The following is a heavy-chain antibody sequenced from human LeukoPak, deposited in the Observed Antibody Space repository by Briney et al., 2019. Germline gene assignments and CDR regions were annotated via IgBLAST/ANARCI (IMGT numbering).Heavy chain of an antibody. V-gene: IGHV1-69*06. CDR3: ARAYDSSGDWFDP. CDR2: IIPIFGTA. D-gene: IGHD3-22*01. Sequence: ASVKVSCKASGGTFSSYAISWVRQAPGQGLEWMGRIIPIFGTANYAQKFQGRVTITADKSTSTAYMELSSLRSEDTAVYYCARAYDSSGDWFDPWGQGTLVTVSS. J-gene: IGHJ5*02. CDR1: GGTFSSYA.